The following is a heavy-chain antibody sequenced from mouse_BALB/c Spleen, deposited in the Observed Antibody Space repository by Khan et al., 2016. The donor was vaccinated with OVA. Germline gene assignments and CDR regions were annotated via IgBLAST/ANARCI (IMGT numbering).Heavy chain of an antibody. V-gene: IGHV9-3-1*01. CDR1: GYTFTNYG. D-gene: IGHD2-10*01. Sequence: QVQLKQSGPELKKPGETVKISCKASGYTFTNYGMNWMKQAPGKGLKWMGWINTYTGEPTYADDFKGRFAFSLETSASTAYLQINNLKNEDTATYFCARPPYFSYVMAYWGQGTSVTVSS. CDR2: INTYTGEP. J-gene: IGHJ4*01. CDR3: ARPPYFSYVMAY.